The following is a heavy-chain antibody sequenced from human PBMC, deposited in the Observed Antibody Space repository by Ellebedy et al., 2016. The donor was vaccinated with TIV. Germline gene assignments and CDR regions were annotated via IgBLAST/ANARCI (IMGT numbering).Heavy chain of an antibody. CDR2: FDPEDGET. J-gene: IGHJ4*02. V-gene: IGHV1-24*01. D-gene: IGHD5-18*01. CDR3: AKAWEVQLWLGLDY. Sequence: ASVKVSXKVSGYTLTELSMHWVRQAPGKGLEWMGGFDPEDGETIYAQKFQGRVTMTEDTSTDTAYMELSSLRSEDTAVYYCAKAWEVQLWLGLDYWGQGTLVTVSS. CDR1: GYTLTELS.